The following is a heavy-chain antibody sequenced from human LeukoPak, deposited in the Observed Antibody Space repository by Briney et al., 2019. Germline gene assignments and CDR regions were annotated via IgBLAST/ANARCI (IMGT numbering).Heavy chain of an antibody. J-gene: IGHJ4*02. D-gene: IGHD3-3*01. Sequence: ASETLSLTCTVSGGSISTYYWSWIRQPPGKGLEWIGRIYTSGSTNYNPSLKSRVTMSVDTSKNQFSLKLSSVTAADTAVYYCASLRERSYYARGFDYWGQGTLVTVSS. CDR1: GGSISTYY. V-gene: IGHV4-4*07. CDR2: IYTSGST. CDR3: ASLRERSYYARGFDY.